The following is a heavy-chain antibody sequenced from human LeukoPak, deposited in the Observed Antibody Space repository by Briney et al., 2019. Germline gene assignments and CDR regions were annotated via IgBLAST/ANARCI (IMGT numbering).Heavy chain of an antibody. CDR2: IYPSRTP. CDR1: GYSISSGYH. Sequence: PSETLSLTCGVSGYSISSGYHWGWIRQPPEKGLERIGMIYPSRTPYYNPSLKSRVTISIDTSKNQFSLKLSSVTAADTAVYYCVSLGGYQGGNFDYWGQGTLVTVSS. D-gene: IGHD2-2*01. J-gene: IGHJ4*02. CDR3: VSLGGYQGGNFDY. V-gene: IGHV4-38-2*01.